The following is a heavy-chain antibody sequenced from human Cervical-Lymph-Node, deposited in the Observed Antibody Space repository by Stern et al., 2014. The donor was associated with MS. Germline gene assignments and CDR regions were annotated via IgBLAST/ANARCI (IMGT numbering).Heavy chain of an antibody. V-gene: IGHV3-74*02. CDR3: ASAYRAS. CDR1: GFNFRTYW. D-gene: IGHD1-1*01. J-gene: IGHJ4*02. Sequence: EVQLLESGGGLVQPGGSLMISCVASGFNFRTYWMHWVRPGPGKGLEWVSRINGDGTVSTYADSVRGRFTISRNNANNTMSLQLDNLRVEDTAIYYCASAYRASWGQGTLVTVST. CDR2: INGDGTVS.